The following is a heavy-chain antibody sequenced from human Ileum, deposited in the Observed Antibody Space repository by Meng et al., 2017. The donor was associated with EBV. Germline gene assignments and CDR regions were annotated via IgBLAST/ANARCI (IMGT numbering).Heavy chain of an antibody. Sequence: GELAGAGGSLVQPGGSLRLPWAASTLTFSTYWMDWVRQAPGQGLVWVSRIHSDGSRTTYADSVRGRFTISRDNAKSTLDLQMNSLRVDDTGVYFCVRDSPHANFDYWGQGALVTVSS. CDR3: VRDSPHANFDY. CDR2: IHSDGSRT. CDR1: TLTFSTYW. V-gene: IGHV3-74*01. D-gene: IGHD2-8*01. J-gene: IGHJ4*02.